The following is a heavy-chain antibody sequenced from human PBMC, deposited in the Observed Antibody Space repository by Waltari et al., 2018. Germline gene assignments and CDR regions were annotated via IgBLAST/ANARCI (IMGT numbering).Heavy chain of an antibody. D-gene: IGHD2-15*01. CDR1: GYHFITHD. CDR2: MNHNRGNT. V-gene: IGHV1-8*01. Sequence: QVQLLQSGAEVRKPGAPVKVSGRASGYHFITHDINWGRQAHGQGPEWMGWMNHNRGNTRYAWKFQGRVTMTRDTSTRTAYMELNSLRFDDTAVYYCVRRRAGIVTPYNWYDLWGQGTTVTVSS. CDR3: VRRRAGIVTPYNWYDL. J-gene: IGHJ5*02.